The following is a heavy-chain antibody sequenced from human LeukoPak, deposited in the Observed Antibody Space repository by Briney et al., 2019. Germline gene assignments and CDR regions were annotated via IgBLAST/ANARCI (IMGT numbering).Heavy chain of an antibody. Sequence: PGGSLRLSCAASGFTVSSTYMSWARQAPGKGLEWVSVIYSGGNIYYIDSVKGRFTISRDTSKNTLYLQMNSLRAEDTAVYYCARDGGLGNNWFDPWGQGALVTVSS. D-gene: IGHD3-16*01. V-gene: IGHV3-53*01. J-gene: IGHJ5*01. CDR1: GFTVSSTY. CDR2: IYSGGNI. CDR3: ARDGGLGNNWFDP.